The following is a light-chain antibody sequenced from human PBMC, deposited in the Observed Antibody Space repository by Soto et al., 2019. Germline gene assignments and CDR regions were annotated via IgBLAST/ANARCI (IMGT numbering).Light chain of an antibody. J-gene: IGKJ5*01. V-gene: IGKV3-20*01. Sequence: VLTQSPGTLSLSPGERATLSCRASQTVRNKYLAWYQQKPGQAPRLLIYDASSRATGIPDRFSGGGSGTDGTLTISRLEHEDFAVYYCQQYNSWTITFGQGTRLEIK. CDR1: QTVRNKY. CDR2: DAS. CDR3: QQYNSWTIT.